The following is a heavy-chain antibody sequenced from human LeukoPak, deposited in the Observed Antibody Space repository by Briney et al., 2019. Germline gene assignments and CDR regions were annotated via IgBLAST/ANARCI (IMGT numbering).Heavy chain of an antibody. J-gene: IGHJ4*02. CDR3: ARHPGFGSYGDDDY. V-gene: IGHV5-51*01. CDR2: IYPGDSDT. D-gene: IGHD4-17*01. CDR1: GYSFTSYW. Sequence: EESLKISCKGSGYSFTSYWIGWVRQMPGKGLEWMGIIYPGDSDTRYSPSFQGQVTISADKSINTAYLQWNSLKASDTAIYYCARHPGFGSYGDDDYWGQGTLVTVSS.